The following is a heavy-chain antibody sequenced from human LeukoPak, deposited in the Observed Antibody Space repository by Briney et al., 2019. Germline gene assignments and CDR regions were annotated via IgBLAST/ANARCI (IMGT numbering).Heavy chain of an antibody. J-gene: IGHJ4*02. CDR2: MNPNSGNT. CDR1: GYTFTSYD. CDR3: AKNTALTGEFES. Sequence: ASVKVSFKASGYTFTSYDVNWFRQATGQGLEWMGWMNPNSGNTGYAQKFQGRVTLTRDTSISTAYMELSSLRSEDTAVYYCAKNTALTGEFESWGQGTLVTVSS. V-gene: IGHV1-8*01. D-gene: IGHD7-27*01.